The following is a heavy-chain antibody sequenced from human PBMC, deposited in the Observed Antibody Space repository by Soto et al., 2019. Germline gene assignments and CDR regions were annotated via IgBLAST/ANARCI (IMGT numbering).Heavy chain of an antibody. CDR1: RCSLSGDA. J-gene: IGHJ6*01. Sequence: GRTLRLSCAASRCSLSGDAMTYVRHALGKGRERVSSITGRGTSTSYADSVKGRFIISRDNSKNTVSLQMNSLRADDTAVSHCGTCPSRYYY. D-gene: IGHD2-2*01. CDR2: ITGRGTST. CDR3: GTCPSRYYY. V-gene: IGHV3-23*01.